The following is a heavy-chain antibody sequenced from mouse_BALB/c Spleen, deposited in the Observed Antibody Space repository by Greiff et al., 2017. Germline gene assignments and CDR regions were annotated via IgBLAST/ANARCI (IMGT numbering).Heavy chain of an antibody. CDR2: IRNKANGYTT. CDR1: GFTFTDYY. J-gene: IGHJ1*01. CDR3: ARDTVWYFDV. V-gene: IGHV7-3*02. Sequence: EVQLVESGGGLVQPGGSLRLSCATSGFTFTDYYMSWVRQPPGKALEWLGFIRNKANGYTTEYSASVKGRFTISRDNSQSILYLQMNTLRAEDSATYYCARDTVWYFDVWGAGTTVTVSS.